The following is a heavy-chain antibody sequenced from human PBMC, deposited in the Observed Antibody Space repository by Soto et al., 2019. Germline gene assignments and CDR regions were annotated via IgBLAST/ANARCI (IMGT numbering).Heavy chain of an antibody. V-gene: IGHV1-8*01. CDR3: ARGLNDFWSGYYTPTTGYYMDV. J-gene: IGHJ6*03. CDR1: GCTFTSYD. D-gene: IGHD3-3*01. Sequence: ASVKVSCKASGCTFTSYDINLVRQATGQGLEWMGWMNPNSGNTGYAQKFQGRVTMTRNTSISTAYMELSSLRSEDTVVYYCARGLNDFWSGYYTPTTGYYMDVWGKGTTVTVSS. CDR2: MNPNSGNT.